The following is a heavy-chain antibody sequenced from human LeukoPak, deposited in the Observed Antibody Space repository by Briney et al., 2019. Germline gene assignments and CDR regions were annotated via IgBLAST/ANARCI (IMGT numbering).Heavy chain of an antibody. CDR3: VKWGDYDILTGYYVSDF. Sequence: GASLRLSCAASGFIFRNYAMSWVRQAPGKGLEWVSAITGSGDTTYYADSVKGRFPISRDNSKNTLYVEMNTLRAEDTAVYYCVKWGDYDILTGYYVSDFWGQGTLVTVPS. J-gene: IGHJ4*02. CDR2: ITGSGDTT. D-gene: IGHD3-9*01. V-gene: IGHV3-23*01. CDR1: GFIFRNYA.